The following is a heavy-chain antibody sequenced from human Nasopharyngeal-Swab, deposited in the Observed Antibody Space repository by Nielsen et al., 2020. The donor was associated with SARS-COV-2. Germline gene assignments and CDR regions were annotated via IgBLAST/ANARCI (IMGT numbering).Heavy chain of an antibody. J-gene: IGHJ4*02. CDR3: ARGPYYGDYFDY. D-gene: IGHD3-10*01. Sequence: VRQAPGQGLEWMGIINPSGGSTSYAQKFQGRVTMTRDTSISTAYMELSRLRSDDTAVYYCARGPYYGDYFDYWGQGTLVTVSS. CDR2: INPSGGST. V-gene: IGHV1-46*01.